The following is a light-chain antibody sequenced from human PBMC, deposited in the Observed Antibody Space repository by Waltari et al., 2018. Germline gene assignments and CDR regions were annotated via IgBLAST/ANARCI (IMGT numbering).Light chain of an antibody. CDR2: DVS. CDR1: TGDVGFYNY. CDR3: NSYTGSSSWV. V-gene: IGLV2-14*03. J-gene: IGLJ3*02. Sequence: QSALTQPASLSGSPGQSITISCPRTTGDVGFYNYVSWYQQHPGKAPRLIIYDVSERPSGVSNRFSGSKSGNTASLTISGLQAEDEADYYCNSYTGSSSWVFGGGTKLTVL.